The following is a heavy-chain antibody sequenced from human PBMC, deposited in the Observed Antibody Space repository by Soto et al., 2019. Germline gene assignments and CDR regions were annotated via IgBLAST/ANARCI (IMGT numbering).Heavy chain of an antibody. D-gene: IGHD5-12*01. CDR3: ARLEMATITFDY. CDR2: INHSGST. J-gene: IGHJ4*02. CDR1: GGSFSGYY. V-gene: IGHV4-34*01. Sequence: KTSETLSLTCAVYGGSFSGYYWSWIRQPPGKGLEWIGEINHSGSTNYNPSLKSRVTISVDTSKNQFSLKLSSVTAADTAVYYCARLEMATITFDYWGQGTLVTVSS.